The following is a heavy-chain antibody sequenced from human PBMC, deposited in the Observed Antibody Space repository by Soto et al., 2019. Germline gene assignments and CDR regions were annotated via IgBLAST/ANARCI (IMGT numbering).Heavy chain of an antibody. J-gene: IGHJ4*02. Sequence: QVQLVQSGAEVKKPGASVKVSCKASGYTFTSYAMHWVRQAPGQRLEWMGWINAGNGNTKYSQKFQGRVTITRDTSASTAYMELSSLRSEDTAVYYCARGLWGGIPYCDYWGQGTLVTVSS. V-gene: IGHV1-3*01. CDR3: ARGLWGGIPYCDY. CDR1: GYTFTSYA. D-gene: IGHD3-10*01. CDR2: INAGNGNT.